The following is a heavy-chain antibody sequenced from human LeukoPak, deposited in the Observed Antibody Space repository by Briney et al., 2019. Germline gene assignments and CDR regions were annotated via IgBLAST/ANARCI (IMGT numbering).Heavy chain of an antibody. V-gene: IGHV4-4*02. J-gene: IGHJ4*02. Sequence: SETLSLTCGVSGGSISNTNWWTWFRQPPGKGLEWIGEIYHSGSTNYNPSLKSRVTISVDKSKNQFSLKLSSVTAADTAAYYCATATELGIYFDYWGQGTLVTVSS. CDR3: ATATELGIYFDY. CDR1: GGSISNTNW. D-gene: IGHD7-27*01. CDR2: IYHSGST.